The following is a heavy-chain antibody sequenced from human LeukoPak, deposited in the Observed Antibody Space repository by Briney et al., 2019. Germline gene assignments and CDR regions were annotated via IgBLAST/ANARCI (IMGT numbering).Heavy chain of an antibody. CDR3: VRLGRDGYTYGAAY. V-gene: IGHV3-20*04. CDR1: GYSFDDYG. D-gene: IGHD5-24*01. J-gene: IGHJ1*01. CDR2: INWNGGST. Sequence: GGSLRLSCAGSGYSFDDYGMRWVRQVPGKGLEWVSGINWNGGSTGYAASVKGRCTISRDNAKTALYLEMNSLRAEDTAFYYCVRLGRDGYTYGAAYWGQGTLVTVSS.